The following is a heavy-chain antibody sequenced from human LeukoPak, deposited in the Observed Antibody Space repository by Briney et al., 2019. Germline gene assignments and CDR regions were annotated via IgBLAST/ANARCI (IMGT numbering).Heavy chain of an antibody. CDR2: ISYDGSNK. CDR1: GFTFSSYA. Sequence: GGSLRLSCAASGFTFSSYAMHWVRQAPGKGLEWVAVISYDGSNKYYADSVKGRFTISRDNSKNTLYLQMNSLRAEDTAVYYCARDWDSGSYPSDYWGQGTLVTVSS. D-gene: IGHD1-26*01. J-gene: IGHJ4*02. CDR3: ARDWDSGSYPSDY. V-gene: IGHV3-30-3*01.